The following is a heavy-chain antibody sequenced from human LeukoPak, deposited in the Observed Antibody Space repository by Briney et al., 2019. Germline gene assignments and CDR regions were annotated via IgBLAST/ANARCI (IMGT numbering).Heavy chain of an antibody. CDR1: RYTFTGSY. Sequence: ASVKVSCKASRYTFTGSYMCWVRQAPGQGLEWMGWSNPNSGGTNYAQKFQGRVTMTRDTSISTAYMELSRLRSDDTAVYYCARAPIRYDSSGSDFDYWGQGTLVTVSS. CDR2: SNPNSGGT. J-gene: IGHJ4*02. V-gene: IGHV1-2*02. D-gene: IGHD3-22*01. CDR3: ARAPIRYDSSGSDFDY.